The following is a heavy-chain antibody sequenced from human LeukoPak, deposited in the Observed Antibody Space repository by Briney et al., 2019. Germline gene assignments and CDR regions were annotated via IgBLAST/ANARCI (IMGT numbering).Heavy chain of an antibody. CDR1: GFTFDDYG. J-gene: IGHJ4*02. CDR3: AKSGYNRFDY. CDR2: ISGSGSGGST. V-gene: IGHV3-23*01. Sequence: QTGGSLRLSCAASGFTFDDYGMSWVRQAPGKGLEWVSSISGSGSGGSTYYADSVKGRFTISRDNSKNTLYLQMNSLRAEDTAVYYCAKSGYNRFDYWGQGTLVTVSS. D-gene: IGHD5-24*01.